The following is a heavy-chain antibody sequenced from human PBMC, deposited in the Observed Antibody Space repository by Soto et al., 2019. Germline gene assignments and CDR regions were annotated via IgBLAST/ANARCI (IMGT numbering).Heavy chain of an antibody. CDR1: GGSVSSGSYY. V-gene: IGHV4-61*01. CDR2: IYYSGST. Sequence: QVQLQESGPGLVKPSETLSLTCTVSGGSVSSGSYYWSWIRQPPGKGLEWIGYIYYSGSTNYNPSLKSRVTISVDTSKDQFSLKLSSVTAADTAVYYCARVKRDFWSGYYDYYGMDVWGQGTTVTVSS. D-gene: IGHD3-3*01. CDR3: ARVKRDFWSGYYDYYGMDV. J-gene: IGHJ6*02.